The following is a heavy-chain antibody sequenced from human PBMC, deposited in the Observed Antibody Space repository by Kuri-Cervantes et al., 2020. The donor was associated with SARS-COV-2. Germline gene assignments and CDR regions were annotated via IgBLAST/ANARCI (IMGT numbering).Heavy chain of an antibody. D-gene: IGHD1-26*01. V-gene: IGHV3-30-3*01. Sequence: GESLKISCAASGFTFSSYAMHWVRQAPGKGLEWVAVISYDGSNKYYADSVKGRFTISRDNSKNTLYLQMNSLRAEDTAVYYCARSYSGSYLTPFDYWGQGTPVTVSS. CDR2: ISYDGSNK. J-gene: IGHJ4*02. CDR3: ARSYSGSYLTPFDY. CDR1: GFTFSSYA.